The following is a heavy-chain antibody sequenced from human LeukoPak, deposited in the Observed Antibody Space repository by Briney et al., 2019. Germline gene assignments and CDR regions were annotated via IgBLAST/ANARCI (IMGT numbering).Heavy chain of an antibody. CDR3: ARARLLGKPFDY. CDR1: GGSISSSNW. V-gene: IGHV4-4*02. CDR2: IYHRGST. Sequence: SETLSLTCAVSGGSISSSNWWSWVRQPPGKGLEWIGEIYHRGSTNYNPSLKSRVTISVDTSKNQFSLKLSSVTAADTAVYYCARARLLGKPFDYWGQGTLVTVSS. D-gene: IGHD2-21*01. J-gene: IGHJ4*02.